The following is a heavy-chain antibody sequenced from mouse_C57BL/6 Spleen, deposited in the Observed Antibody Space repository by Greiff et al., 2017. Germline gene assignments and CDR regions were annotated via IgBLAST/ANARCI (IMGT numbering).Heavy chain of an antibody. CDR3: ARSYDYDRSYCFDY. CDR2: VGPGSGST. CDR1: GYTFTDYY. J-gene: IGHJ2*01. Sequence: VQLVESGAELVKPGASVKISCKASGYTFTDYYINWVKQRPGQGLEWIGHVGPGSGSTYYNEKFKGKATLTADKPSSTAYMKLSSLTSEDSSVYFGARSYDYDRSYCFDYWGQGTTLTVSS. V-gene: IGHV1-77*01. D-gene: IGHD2-4*01.